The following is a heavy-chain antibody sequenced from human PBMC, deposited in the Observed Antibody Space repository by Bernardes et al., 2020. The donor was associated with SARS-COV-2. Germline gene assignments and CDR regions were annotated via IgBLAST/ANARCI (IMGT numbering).Heavy chain of an antibody. V-gene: IGHV3-23*01. CDR3: AKCVVGYYAVDV. Sequence: GGSLRLSCAASGFTFNMYAMTWVRQAPGNGLEWVSGISGSGGSTYYADSVKGRFTISRDNSKNTLFLQMNSLRAEDTAVYYCAKCVVGYYAVDVWGQGTTVTVSS. D-gene: IGHD2-15*01. CDR2: ISGSGGST. J-gene: IGHJ6*02. CDR1: GFTFNMYA.